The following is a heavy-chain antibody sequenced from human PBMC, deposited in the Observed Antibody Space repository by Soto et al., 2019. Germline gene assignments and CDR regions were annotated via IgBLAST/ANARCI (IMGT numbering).Heavy chain of an antibody. CDR2: IYYSGST. CDR3: ATLPYYYDSSGYYRDY. Sequence: LSLTCTVSGGSISSGDYYWSWIRQPPGKGLEWIGYIYYSGSTYYNPSLKNRVTISVDTSKNQFSLKLSSVTAADTAVYYCATLPYYYDSSGYYRDYWGQGTLVTVSS. J-gene: IGHJ4*02. D-gene: IGHD3-22*01. V-gene: IGHV4-30-4*01. CDR1: GGSISSGDYY.